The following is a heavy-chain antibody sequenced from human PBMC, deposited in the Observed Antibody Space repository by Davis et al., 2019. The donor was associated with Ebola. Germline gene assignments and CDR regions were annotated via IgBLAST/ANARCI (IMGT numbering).Heavy chain of an antibody. J-gene: IGHJ5*01. CDR1: GYNFRTKY. Sequence: AASVKVSCKASGYNFRTKYVNWARQASGHGLKWMGVINPNDGTTTYAQEFRDRVTMTRDTSTSTVFLDMRNLAFDDTAVYYCVIITMTWGQGTLVTVSS. V-gene: IGHV1-46*01. CDR2: INPNDGTT. CDR3: VIITMT.